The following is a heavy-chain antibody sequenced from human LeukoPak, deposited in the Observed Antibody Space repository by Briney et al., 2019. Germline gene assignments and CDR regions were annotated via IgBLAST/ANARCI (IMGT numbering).Heavy chain of an antibody. CDR2: INPSGGST. V-gene: IGHV1-46*01. D-gene: IGHD6-19*01. CDR1: RYTFTSYY. J-gene: IGHJ1*01. CDR3: ARAVSSGWYHRTAFQH. Sequence: ASVKVSCKASRYTFTSYYMHWVRQAPGQGLEWMGIINPSGGSTSYAQKFQGRVTMTRDTSTSTVYMELSSLRSEDTAVYYCARAVSSGWYHRTAFQHWGQGTLVTVSS.